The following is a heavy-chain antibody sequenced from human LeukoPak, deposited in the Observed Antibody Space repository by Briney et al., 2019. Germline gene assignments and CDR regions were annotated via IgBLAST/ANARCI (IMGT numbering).Heavy chain of an antibody. J-gene: IGHJ4*02. D-gene: IGHD5-24*01. CDR1: GGSISSSSYY. CDR3: AKHSRYGYKEIDY. V-gene: IGHV4-39*01. Sequence: SETLSLTCTVSGGSISSSSYYWGWIRQPPGKGLEWIGSIYYSGSTYYNPSLKSRVTISVDTSKNQFSLKLSSVTAADTAVYYGAKHSRYGYKEIDYWGQGTLVTVSS. CDR2: IYYSGST.